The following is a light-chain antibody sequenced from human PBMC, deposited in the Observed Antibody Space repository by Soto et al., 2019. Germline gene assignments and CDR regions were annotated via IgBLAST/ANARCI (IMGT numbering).Light chain of an antibody. CDR3: QSYDSSLSALYV. V-gene: IGLV1-40*01. CDR1: SSNIGAGYE. Sequence: QSVLTQPPSVSGARGQRVTISCTGSSSNIGAGYEVHWYQQLPGTAPKLLIYGNNNRPSGVPDRFSGSKSGTSASLAITGLQAEDEADYYCQSYDSSLSALYVFGTGTKVTVL. J-gene: IGLJ1*01. CDR2: GNN.